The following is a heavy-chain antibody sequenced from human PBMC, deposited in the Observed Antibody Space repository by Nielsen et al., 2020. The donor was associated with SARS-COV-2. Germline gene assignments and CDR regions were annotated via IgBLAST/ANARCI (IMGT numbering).Heavy chain of an antibody. CDR1: GDSVSSSSAA. CDR2: TYYRSKWYN. J-gene: IGHJ6*02. Sequence: SQTLSLTCAISGDSVSSSSAAWNWIRQSPSRGLEWLGRTYYRSKWYNDYAVSVKSRITINPDTSKNQFSLKLSSVTAADTAVYYCARRYGMDVWGQGTTVTVSS. CDR3: ARRYGMDV. V-gene: IGHV6-1*01.